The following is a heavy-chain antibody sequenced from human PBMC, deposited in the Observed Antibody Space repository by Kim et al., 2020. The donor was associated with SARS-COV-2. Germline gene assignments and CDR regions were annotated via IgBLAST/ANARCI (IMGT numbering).Heavy chain of an antibody. J-gene: IGHJ5*02. D-gene: IGHD2-21*02. CDR3: ARAAYCGGDCYLSWFDP. Sequence: SVKVSCKASGGTFSSYAISWVRQAPGQGLEWMGGIIPIFGTANYAQKFQGRVTITADESTSTAYMELSSLRSEDTAVYYCARAAYCGGDCYLSWFDPWGQGTLVTVSS. CDR2: IIPIFGTA. CDR1: GGTFSSYA. V-gene: IGHV1-69*13.